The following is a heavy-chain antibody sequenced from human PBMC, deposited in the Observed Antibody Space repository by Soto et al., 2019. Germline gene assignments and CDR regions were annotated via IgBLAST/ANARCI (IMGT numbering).Heavy chain of an antibody. V-gene: IGHV3-53*01. CDR3: ARDRYGDYAYYYYGMDV. CDR2: IYSGGST. CDR1: GFTVSSNY. J-gene: IGHJ6*02. Sequence: GGSLRLSCAASGFTVSSNYMSWVRQAPGKGLEWVSVIYSGGSTYYADSVKGRFTISRDNSKNTLYLQMNSLRAEDTAVYYCARDRYGDYAYYYYGMDVWGQGTTVTVSS. D-gene: IGHD4-17*01.